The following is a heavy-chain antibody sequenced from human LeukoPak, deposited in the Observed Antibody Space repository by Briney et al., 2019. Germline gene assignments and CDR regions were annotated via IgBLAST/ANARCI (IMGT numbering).Heavy chain of an antibody. CDR1: GGSISSSSYY. V-gene: IGHV4-39*01. CDR3: ARGGRITILWDY. Sequence: SETLSLTCTVFGGSISSSSYYWGWIRQPPGKGLEWIGSIYYSGSTYYNPSLKSRVTISVDTSKNQFSLKLSSVTAADTAVYYCARGGRITILWDYWGQGTLVTVSS. J-gene: IGHJ4*02. CDR2: IYYSGST. D-gene: IGHD3-3*01.